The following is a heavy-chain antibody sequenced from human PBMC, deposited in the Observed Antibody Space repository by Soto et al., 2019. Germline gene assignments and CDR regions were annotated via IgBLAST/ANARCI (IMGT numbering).Heavy chain of an antibody. CDR2: IYATGTT. Sequence: SESLSLSCTVSGASISGFYWSWIRKSAGKGLEWIGRIYATGTTDYNPSLKSRVMMSVDTSKKQFSLKLRSVTAADTAVYYCVRDGTKTLRDWFDPWGQGISVTVSS. D-gene: IGHD1-1*01. V-gene: IGHV4-4*07. CDR3: VRDGTKTLRDWFDP. J-gene: IGHJ5*02. CDR1: GASISGFY.